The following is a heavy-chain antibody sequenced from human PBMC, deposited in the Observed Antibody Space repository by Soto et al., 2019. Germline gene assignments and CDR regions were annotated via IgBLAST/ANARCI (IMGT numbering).Heavy chain of an antibody. CDR2: INHSGST. V-gene: IGHV4-34*01. J-gene: IGHJ4*02. CDR3: ARSISVAMDF. D-gene: IGHD6-19*01. CDR1: GGSFSGYY. Sequence: PSETLSLTCAVYGGSFSGYYWSWIRQSPGKGLEWIGEINHSGSTNYNPSLKSRVTISVDTSKNQFSLKLSSVTAADTAVYYCARSISVAMDFWGQGTLVTVSS.